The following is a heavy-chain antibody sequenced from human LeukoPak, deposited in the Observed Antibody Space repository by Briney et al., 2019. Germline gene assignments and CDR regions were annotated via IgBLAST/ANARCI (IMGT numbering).Heavy chain of an antibody. CDR1: GFAFESFT. J-gene: IGHJ4*02. Sequence: PGGSLRLSCAGSGFAFESFTMTWVRQAPGKGLEWVSLISATSSDVNYAEPVRGRFTISRDNAKNSLFLLMDSLRVEDTAIYYCAKGLFSAYDKYLDSWGQGTLVTVSS. CDR3: AKGLFSAYDKYLDS. CDR2: ISATSSDV. D-gene: IGHD5-12*01. V-gene: IGHV3-21*04.